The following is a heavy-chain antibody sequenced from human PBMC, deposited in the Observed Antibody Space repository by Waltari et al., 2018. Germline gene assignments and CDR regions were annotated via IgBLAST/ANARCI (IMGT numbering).Heavy chain of an antibody. CDR1: GFSFGGHG. CDR2: ISSGSSFI. CDR3: ARDRLEQLIEIDH. J-gene: IGHJ4*02. D-gene: IGHD1-1*01. Sequence: EVQLVESGGGMVKPGGSLRLSCVASGFSFGGHGMNGVRQARGKGLEWVSSISSGSSFIYYADSVKGRFTISRDNAKNSLYLQMNNVRAEDTAVYYCARDRLEQLIEIDHWGQGTLVSVSS. V-gene: IGHV3-21*02.